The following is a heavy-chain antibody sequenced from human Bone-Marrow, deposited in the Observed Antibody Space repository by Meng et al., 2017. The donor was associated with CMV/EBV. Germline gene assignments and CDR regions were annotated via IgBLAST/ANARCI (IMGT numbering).Heavy chain of an antibody. CDR2: IYYSGST. D-gene: IGHD2-2*02. CDR1: GGSISSYY. CDR3: ARDPGWQYCSSTSCYRV. J-gene: IGHJ4*02. Sequence: SETLSLTCTVSGGSISSYYWSWIRQPPGKGLEWIGYIYYSGSTYYNPSLKSRVTISVDTSKNQFSLKLSSVTAADTAVYYCARDPGWQYCSSTSCYRVWGQGTLVTGSS. V-gene: IGHV4-59*12.